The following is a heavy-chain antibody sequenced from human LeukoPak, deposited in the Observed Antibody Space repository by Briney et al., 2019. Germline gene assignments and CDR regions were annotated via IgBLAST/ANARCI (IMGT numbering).Heavy chain of an antibody. J-gene: IGHJ4*02. CDR1: GYSFTSYR. CDR3: ARRPGVAGHFDY. CDR2: IYHGESDN. Sequence: GESLKISGKGPGYSFTSYRFGWARQMPGKGLEWMGIIYHGESDNRYRPPLQGQVTLSDAKSISTAYLQWSSLKASDTAMYYCARRPGVAGHFDYWGQGTLVTVSS. V-gene: IGHV5-51*01. D-gene: IGHD6-19*01.